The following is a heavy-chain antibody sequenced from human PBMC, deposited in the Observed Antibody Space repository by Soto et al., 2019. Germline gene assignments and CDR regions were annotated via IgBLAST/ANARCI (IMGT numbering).Heavy chain of an antibody. CDR3: ARNVLLWFGELSYYYYYCLDV. CDR2: IYYSGST. V-gene: IGHV4-31*03. J-gene: IGHJ6*03. D-gene: IGHD3-10*01. CDR1: GGSISSGGYY. Sequence: SETLSLTCTVSGGSISSGGYYWSWIRQHPGKGLEWIGYIYYSGSTYYNPSLKSRVTIPVDTSKNQFSLKLSSVTAADTAVYYCARNVLLWFGELSYYYYYCLDVWRKVTTVTVSS.